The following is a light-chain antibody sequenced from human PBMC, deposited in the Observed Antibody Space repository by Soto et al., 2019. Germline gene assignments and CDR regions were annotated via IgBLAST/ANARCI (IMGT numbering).Light chain of an antibody. V-gene: IGLV1-44*01. CDR2: NNN. CDR3: ATWDASLSAVV. CDR1: SSNIGSNT. J-gene: IGLJ2*01. Sequence: QSVLTQPPSASGTPGQRVTISCTGSSSNIGSNTVNWYRGLPGTAPKLLMSNNNQRPSGVPDRFSGSKSGTSASLAISGLQSEDEADYYCATWDASLSAVVFGGGTKVTVL.